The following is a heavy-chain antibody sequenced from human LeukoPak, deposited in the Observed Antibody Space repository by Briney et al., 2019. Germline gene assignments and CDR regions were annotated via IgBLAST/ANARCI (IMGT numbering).Heavy chain of an antibody. CDR1: GDSVSSNSVA. V-gene: IGHV6-1*01. J-gene: IGHJ4*02. Sequence: SQTLSLTCAISGDSVSSNSVAWDWIRQSPSRGLEWLGRTYYRSKWYNDYAVSVKSRITISPDTSKNRFSLQLNSVTPDDTAVYYCARVSSRVFDYWGQGTLVTVSS. CDR3: ARVSSRVFDY. D-gene: IGHD6-6*01. CDR2: TYYRSKWYN.